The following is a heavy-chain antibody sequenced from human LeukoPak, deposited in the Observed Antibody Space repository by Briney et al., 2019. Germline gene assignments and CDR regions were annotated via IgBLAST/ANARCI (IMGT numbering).Heavy chain of an antibody. V-gene: IGHV3-21*01. CDR3: ARAFSSGWFDY. CDR1: GFIFSTYS. J-gene: IGHJ4*02. Sequence: PGGSLRLSCAASGFIFSTYSMNWVRQAPGKGLEWVSCISTGGSYIYYADSVKGRFTISRDNAKNSLYLQMNSLRAEDTAVYYCARAFSSGWFDYWGQGTLVTVSS. CDR2: ISTGGSYI. D-gene: IGHD6-19*01.